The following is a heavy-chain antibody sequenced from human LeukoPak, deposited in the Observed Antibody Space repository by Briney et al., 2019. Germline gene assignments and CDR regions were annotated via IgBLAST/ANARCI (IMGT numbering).Heavy chain of an antibody. J-gene: IGHJ4*02. V-gene: IGHV4-59*01. CDR2: IYYSGRT. Sequence: PSETLSLTCTVSGGSISSNYWSWIRQPPGKGPEWIGYIYYSGRTNYNPSLKSRVTISVDTSKNQFSLKLSSVTAADTAVYYCARGRGYDILTGYQTPKFDYWGQGTLVTVSS. CDR3: ARGRGYDILTGYQTPKFDY. CDR1: GGSISSNY. D-gene: IGHD3-9*01.